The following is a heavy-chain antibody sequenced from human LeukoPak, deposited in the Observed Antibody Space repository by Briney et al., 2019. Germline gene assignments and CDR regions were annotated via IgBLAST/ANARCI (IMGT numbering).Heavy chain of an antibody. CDR2: ISYDGSNK. CDR1: GFTFSSYG. J-gene: IGHJ4*02. V-gene: IGHV3-30*18. Sequence: PGGSLRLSCAASGFTFSSYGMHWVRQAPGKGLEWVAVISYDGSNKYYADSVKGRFTISRDNSKNTLYLQMNSLRAEDTAVYYCAKNGPSGTITMSADYWGQGTLVTVSS. CDR3: AKNGPSGTITMSADY. D-gene: IGHD3-10*02.